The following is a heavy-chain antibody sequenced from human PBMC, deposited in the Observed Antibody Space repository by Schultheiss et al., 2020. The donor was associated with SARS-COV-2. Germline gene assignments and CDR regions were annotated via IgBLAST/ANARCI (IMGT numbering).Heavy chain of an antibody. V-gene: IGHV4-61*01. CDR1: GGSISSSSYY. D-gene: IGHD5-18*01. CDR3: ARDPPRGYSYAAGY. J-gene: IGHJ4*02. Sequence: SETLSLTCTVSGGSISSSSYYWSWIRQHPGKGLEWIGYIYYSGSTNYNPSLKSRVTISVDTSKNQFSLKLSSVTAADTAVYYCARDPPRGYSYAAGYWGQGTLVTVSS. CDR2: IYYSGST.